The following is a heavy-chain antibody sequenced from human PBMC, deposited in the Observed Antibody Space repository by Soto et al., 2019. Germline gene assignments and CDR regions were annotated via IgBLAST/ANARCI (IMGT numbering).Heavy chain of an antibody. D-gene: IGHD3-22*01. CDR2: IIPIFGTA. CDR1: GGTFSSYA. V-gene: IGHV1-69*13. J-gene: IGHJ3*02. CDR3: ASLPYYYDSSGYNDAFDI. Sequence: SVKVSCKASGGTFSSYAISWVRQAPGQGLEWMGGIIPIFGTANYAQKFQGRVTITADESTSTAYMELSSLRSEDTAVYYCASLPYYYDSSGYNDAFDIWGQGTMVTVSS.